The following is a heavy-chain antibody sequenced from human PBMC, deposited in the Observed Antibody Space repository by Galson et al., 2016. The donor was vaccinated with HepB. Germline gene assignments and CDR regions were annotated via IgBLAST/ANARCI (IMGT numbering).Heavy chain of an antibody. CDR2: TYYRSEWYN. V-gene: IGHV6-1*01. CDR1: GDSVSSNGAA. CDR3: VEQRKGAPYGMDV. Sequence: CAISGDSVSSNGAAWNWIRQSPSRGLEWLGRTYYRSEWYNDYAVSVKSRIIVNPDTSKNQFSLQLNTVTPEDTAVYYCVEQRKGAPYGMDVWGQGTTVTVSS. J-gene: IGHJ6*02. D-gene: IGHD1/OR15-1a*01.